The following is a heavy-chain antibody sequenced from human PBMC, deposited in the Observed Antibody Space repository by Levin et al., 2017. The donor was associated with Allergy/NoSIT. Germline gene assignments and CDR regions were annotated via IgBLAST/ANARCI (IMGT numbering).Heavy chain of an antibody. CDR1: GFTFSSYA. J-gene: IGHJ6*02. D-gene: IGHD6-13*01. Sequence: GGSLRLSCAASGFTFSSYAMHWVRQAPGKGLEWVAVISYDGSNKYYADSVKGRFTISRDNSKNTLYLQMNSLRAEDTAVYYCARDPRGYSSSWYYYYYGMDVWGQGTTVTVSS. CDR2: ISYDGSNK. CDR3: ARDPRGYSSSWYYYYYGMDV. V-gene: IGHV3-30*04.